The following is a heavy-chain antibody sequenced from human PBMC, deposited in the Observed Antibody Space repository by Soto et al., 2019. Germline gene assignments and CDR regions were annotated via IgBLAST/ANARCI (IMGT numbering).Heavy chain of an antibody. CDR3: ARLEVTSADSFDV. V-gene: IGHV4-34*01. J-gene: IGHJ3*01. CDR1: GDSFSGPY. Sequence: LTCAVYGDSFSGPYWTWIRQTPGKGLEWIGEINHSGSTDYHPSLKSRVTISVDTSKNQFSLNLSSVSAADTAVYFCARLEVTSADSFDVWGPGTMVTVSS. CDR2: INHSGST. D-gene: IGHD2-21*02.